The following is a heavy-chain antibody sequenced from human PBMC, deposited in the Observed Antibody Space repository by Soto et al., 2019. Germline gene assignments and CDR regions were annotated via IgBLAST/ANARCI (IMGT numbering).Heavy chain of an antibody. J-gene: IGHJ4*02. CDR2: ISYDGSNK. D-gene: IGHD3-22*01. CDR1: GFTFSSYA. V-gene: IGHV3-30-3*01. CDR3: ARDPFKATMIAPRVY. Sequence: PGGSLRLSCSASGFTFSSYAMHWVRQAPGKGLEWVAVISYDGSNKYYADSVKGRFTISRDNSKNTLYLQMNSLRAEDTAVYYCARDPFKATMIAPRVYWGQGTLVTVSS.